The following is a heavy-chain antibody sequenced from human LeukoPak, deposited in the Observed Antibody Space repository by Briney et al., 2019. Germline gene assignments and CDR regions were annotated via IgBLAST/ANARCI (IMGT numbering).Heavy chain of an antibody. CDR3: ARCDFWSGYHYYYYYMDV. CDR1: GGTFSSYA. D-gene: IGHD3-3*01. Sequence: VASVKVSCKASGGTFSSYAISWVRQAPGQGLEWMGGIIPIFGTANYAQKFQGRVTITTDESTSTAYMELSSLRSEDTAVYYCARCDFWSGYHYYYYYMDVWGKGTTVTVSS. CDR2: IIPIFGTA. V-gene: IGHV1-69*05. J-gene: IGHJ6*03.